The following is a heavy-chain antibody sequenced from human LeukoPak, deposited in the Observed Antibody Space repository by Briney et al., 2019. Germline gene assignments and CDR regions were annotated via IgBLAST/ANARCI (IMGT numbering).Heavy chain of an antibody. CDR3: AGFWGYYYGMDV. V-gene: IGHV3-74*01. Sequence: GGSLRLSCAASGFTFSNSAMTWVRQAPGKGLVWVSRINSDGSSTSYADSVKGRFTISRDNAKNTLYLQMNSLRAEDTAVYYCAGFWGYYYGMDVWGQGTRSPSP. D-gene: IGHD3-16*01. CDR1: GFTFSNSA. J-gene: IGHJ6*02. CDR2: INSDGSST.